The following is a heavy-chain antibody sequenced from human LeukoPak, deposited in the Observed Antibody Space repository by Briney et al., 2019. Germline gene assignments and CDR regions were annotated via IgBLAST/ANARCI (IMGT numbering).Heavy chain of an antibody. J-gene: IGHJ5*02. D-gene: IGHD3-22*01. CDR2: ISYSGST. V-gene: IGHV4-39*01. CDR1: GGSFSRSSYY. CDR3: ARRHSDSSGFYTA. Sequence: PSETLSLTCSVSGGSFSRSSYYWGWIRQPPGKGLEWIGSISYSGSTYYNPSLKSRVTISIDTSKNQFSLNLNSVTATDTAVYYCARRHSDSSGFYTAWGQGTLVTVSS.